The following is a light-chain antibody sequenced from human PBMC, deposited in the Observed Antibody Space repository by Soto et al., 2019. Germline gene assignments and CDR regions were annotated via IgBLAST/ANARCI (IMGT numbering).Light chain of an antibody. Sequence: DIQMTQSPSSLSASVGDRVSITCRASQTIDVYLNWYLQKPGRAPQLLIYAASTLQSGVPSRFSGSGSGTDFTLTISCLQSEDFATYYCQQYYSYPPTFGQGTKVDIK. CDR1: QTIDVY. CDR3: QQYYSYPPT. CDR2: AAS. V-gene: IGKV1-39*01. J-gene: IGKJ1*01.